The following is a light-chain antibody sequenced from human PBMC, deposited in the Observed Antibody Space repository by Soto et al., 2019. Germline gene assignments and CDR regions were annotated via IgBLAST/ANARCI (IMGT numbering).Light chain of an antibody. CDR3: CSYAGSSASYV. CDR2: EGS. Sequence: QSVLTQPASVSGSPGQSITISCTGTSSDFGSYNLVSWYQQHPGKAPKLMIYEGSKRPSGVSNRFSGSKSGNTASLTISGLQAEDEVDYYCCSYAGSSASYVFGTGTKVTVL. J-gene: IGLJ1*01. CDR1: SSDFGSYNL. V-gene: IGLV2-23*01.